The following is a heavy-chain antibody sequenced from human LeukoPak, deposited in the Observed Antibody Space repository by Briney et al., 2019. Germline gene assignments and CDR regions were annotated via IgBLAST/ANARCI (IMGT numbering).Heavy chain of an antibody. CDR1: GFTVSANY. V-gene: IGHV3-11*04. J-gene: IGHJ3*02. CDR3: AREGDAFDI. CDR2: ISSSGTTI. Sequence: GGSLRLSCAASGFTVSANYMSWIRQAPGKGLEWVSYISSSGTTIYYADSLKGRFTISRDNAKNSLYLQMNSLRAEDTAVYYCAREGDAFDIWGQGTMVTVSS.